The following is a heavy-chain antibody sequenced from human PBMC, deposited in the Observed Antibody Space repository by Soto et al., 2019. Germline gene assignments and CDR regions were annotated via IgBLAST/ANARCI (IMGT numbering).Heavy chain of an antibody. CDR1: GGSISSGGYY. D-gene: IGHD3-22*01. CDR3: ARRTNYYDSSGYYYAFDY. CDR2: IYYSGST. Sequence: SETLSLTCTVSGGSISSGGYYWSWIRQHPGKGLEWIGYIYYSGSTYYNPSLKSRVTISVDTSKNQLSLKLSSVTAADTAVYYCARRTNYYDSSGYYYAFDYWGQGTLVTVSS. V-gene: IGHV4-31*03. J-gene: IGHJ4*02.